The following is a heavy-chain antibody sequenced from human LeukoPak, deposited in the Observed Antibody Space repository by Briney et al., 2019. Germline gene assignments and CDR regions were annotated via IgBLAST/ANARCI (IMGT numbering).Heavy chain of an antibody. J-gene: IGHJ3*02. CDR2: IIPIFGTA. V-gene: IGHV1-69*13. Sequence: SVKVSCKASGYSFTSYAISWVRQAPGQGLEWMGGIIPIFGTANYAQKFQGRVTITADESTSTAYMELSSLRSEDTAVYYCAGTIAVAAPVAFDIWGQGTMVTVSS. D-gene: IGHD6-19*01. CDR3: AGTIAVAAPVAFDI. CDR1: GYSFTSYA.